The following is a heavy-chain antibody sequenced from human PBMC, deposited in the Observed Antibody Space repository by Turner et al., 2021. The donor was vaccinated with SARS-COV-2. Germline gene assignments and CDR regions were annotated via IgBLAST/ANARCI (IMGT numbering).Heavy chain of an antibody. CDR1: GFSFSNYA. CDR3: ARERRGYYAEY. Sequence: QVQLVEPGGGVVQPGGSLRLACAASGFSFSNYAMHWVRQAPGRGLEWVAIISYDGRNKYYADSVKGRFTISRDDSKSTLYLQMNSLRPEDTAIYYCARERRGYYAEYWGQGTLVTVS. CDR2: ISYDGRNK. J-gene: IGHJ4*02. D-gene: IGHD3-3*01. V-gene: IGHV3-30*04.